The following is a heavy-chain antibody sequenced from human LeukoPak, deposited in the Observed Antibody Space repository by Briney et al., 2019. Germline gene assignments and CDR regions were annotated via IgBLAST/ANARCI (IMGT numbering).Heavy chain of an antibody. CDR1: GYTFTSYY. CDR2: INAVNGNT. CDR3: ARDGVDSTYDY. V-gene: IGHV1-3*01. J-gene: IGHJ4*02. Sequence: ASVKISCKASGYTFTSYYLHWVRQAPGQRLEWMGWINAVNGNTKYSQQFQGRVTITRDTSASTGYMELSSLRSEDTAVYYCARDGVDSTYDYWGQGTLVTVSS. D-gene: IGHD2-21*01.